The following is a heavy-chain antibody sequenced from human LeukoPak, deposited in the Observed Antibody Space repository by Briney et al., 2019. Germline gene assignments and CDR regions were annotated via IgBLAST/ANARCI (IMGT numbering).Heavy chain of an antibody. CDR3: ARSPAALAVAGTCDY. V-gene: IGHV1-18*01. CDR1: GYTFTSYG. J-gene: IGHJ4*02. Sequence: ASVKVSCKASGYTFTSYGISWVRQAPGQGLEWMGWISAYNGNTNYAQKLQGRVTMTTDTSTSTAYMELRSLRSDDTAVYYCARSPAALAVAGTCDYWGQGTLVTVSS. CDR2: ISAYNGNT. D-gene: IGHD6-19*01.